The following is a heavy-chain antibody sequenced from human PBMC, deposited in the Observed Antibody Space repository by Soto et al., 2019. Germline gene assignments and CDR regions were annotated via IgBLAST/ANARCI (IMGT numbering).Heavy chain of an antibody. CDR2: IYYSGST. Sequence: PSETLSRTCAVSGGSSSSGEYYWSWIRPHPGKGLEWIGCIYYSGSTYYNPSLKSRVTISVDTSKNQFSLKLSSVTAADTAVYYCARDQYFGNSGGIDYWGKGTLVTVS. CDR1: GGSSSSGEYY. V-gene: IGHV4-31*11. J-gene: IGHJ4*02. CDR3: ARDQYFGNSGGIDY. D-gene: IGHD3-16*01.